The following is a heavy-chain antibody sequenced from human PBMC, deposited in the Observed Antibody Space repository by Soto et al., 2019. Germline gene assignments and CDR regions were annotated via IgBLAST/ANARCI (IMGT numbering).Heavy chain of an antibody. J-gene: IGHJ6*02. CDR3: AASCVGCGGFNYYGMDV. CDR2: IYYSGTT. D-gene: IGHD2-21*01. V-gene: IGHV4-31*03. Sequence: QVQLQESGPGLVKPSQTLSLTCTVSGGSISSGGYYWNWIRQHPGKGLEWIGYIYYSGTTYYNPSLKRRGTISVDTSKNQFSLKLSSVTAADTGVYYCAASCVGCGGFNYYGMDVWGQGTTVTVSS. CDR1: GGSISSGGYY.